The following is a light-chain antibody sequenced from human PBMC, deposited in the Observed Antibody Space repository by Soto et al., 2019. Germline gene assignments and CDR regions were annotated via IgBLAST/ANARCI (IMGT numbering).Light chain of an antibody. CDR1: QSVSSTY. V-gene: IGKV3-20*01. CDR3: QQYGSSPYLFT. CDR2: GAS. Sequence: EVVLTQSPGTLSLSPGERATLSCRASQSVSSTYLAWYQQKPGQAPRLLMYGASTRATGVPDRFSGSGSGTDFTLTISRREPEDVAMYYCQQYGSSPYLFTFGPGTKVEIK. J-gene: IGKJ3*01.